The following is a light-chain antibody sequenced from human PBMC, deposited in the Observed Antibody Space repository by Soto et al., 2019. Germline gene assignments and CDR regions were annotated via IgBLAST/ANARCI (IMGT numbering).Light chain of an antibody. CDR3: SAYTATSNLV. CDR1: MRDVGAYNL. J-gene: IGLJ3*02. Sequence: QSVLTQPASVSGSAGQSITISCSGTMRDVGAYNLVSWYQQHPGTAPKLIIYEVRNRPSGISSRFSGSRSGNTASLTISGLKPEEEGDYYCSAYTATSNLVFGGGT. V-gene: IGLV2-14*01. CDR2: EVR.